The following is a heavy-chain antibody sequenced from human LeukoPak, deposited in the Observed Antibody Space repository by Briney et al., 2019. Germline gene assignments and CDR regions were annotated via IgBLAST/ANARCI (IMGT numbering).Heavy chain of an antibody. V-gene: IGHV3-30*04. CDR1: GFTFSSYA. D-gene: IGHD3-22*01. CDR2: ISYDGSNK. J-gene: IGHJ4*02. CDR3: ARVGYYDSSGYYEPYYFDY. Sequence: PGGSLRLSCAASGFTFSSYAMHWVRQAPGKGLEWVAVISYDGSNKYYADSVKGRFTISRDNSKNTLYLQMNSLRAEDTAVYYCARVGYYDSSGYYEPYYFDYWGQGTLVTVSS.